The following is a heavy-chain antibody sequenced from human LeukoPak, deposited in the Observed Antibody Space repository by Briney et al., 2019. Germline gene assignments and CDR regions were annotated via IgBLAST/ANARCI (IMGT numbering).Heavy chain of an antibody. CDR2: INHSGST. J-gene: IGHJ4*02. V-gene: IGHV4-39*07. Sequence: SETLSLTCTVSGGSISSSSYYWGWIRQPPGKGLEWIGEINHSGSTNYNPSLKSRVTISVDTSKNQFSLKLSSVTAADTAVYYCARAKKYSSRDYWGQGTLVTVSS. CDR1: GGSISSSSYY. D-gene: IGHD6-19*01. CDR3: ARAKKYSSRDY.